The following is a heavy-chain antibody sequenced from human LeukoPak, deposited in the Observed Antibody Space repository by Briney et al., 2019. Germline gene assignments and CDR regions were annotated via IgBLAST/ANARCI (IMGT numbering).Heavy chain of an antibody. J-gene: IGHJ4*02. CDR3: ARDRKGGFDY. D-gene: IGHD3-16*01. CDR2: IKQDGSER. Sequence: PGGSLRLSCVASGFTLSSYWMSWVRQAPGKGLEWVANIKQDGSERNFVDSVKGRFTISRDNAKNSLYLQMNSLRAEDTAVYYCARDRKGGFDYWGQGTLVTVSS. V-gene: IGHV3-7*01. CDR1: GFTLSSYW.